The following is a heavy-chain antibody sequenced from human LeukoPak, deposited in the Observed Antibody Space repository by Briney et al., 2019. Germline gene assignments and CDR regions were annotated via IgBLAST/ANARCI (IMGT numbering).Heavy chain of an antibody. CDR3: ARHKLRLKQLYYFDY. V-gene: IGHV4-39*01. D-gene: IGHD4-11*01. CDR2: IYYSGST. J-gene: IGHJ4*02. Sequence: SETLSLTCIVSGGSISSSSYYWGWIRQPPGKGLEWIGSIYYSGSTYYNPSLKGRVTISVDTSKNQFSLKLSSVTAADTAVYYCARHKLRLKQLYYFDYWGQGTLVTVSS. CDR1: GGSISSSSYY.